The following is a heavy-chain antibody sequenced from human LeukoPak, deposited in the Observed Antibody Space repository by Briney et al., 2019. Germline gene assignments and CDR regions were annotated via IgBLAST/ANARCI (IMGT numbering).Heavy chain of an antibody. CDR2: IKEDGSEK. D-gene: IGHD1-26*01. CDR1: GFTFSSYW. V-gene: IGHV3-7*03. J-gene: IGHJ3*02. Sequence: GGSLRLSCVASGFTFSSYWMTWVRQAPGKGLESVAKIKEDGSEKYYVDSVKGRFTISRDNAKNSVYLRMTSLRAEDTAVYYCARDVGAFDIWGQGTMVTVSS. CDR3: ARDVGAFDI.